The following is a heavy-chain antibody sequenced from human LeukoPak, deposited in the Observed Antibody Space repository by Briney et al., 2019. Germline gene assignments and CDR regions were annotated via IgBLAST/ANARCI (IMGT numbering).Heavy chain of an antibody. CDR3: ARDRKDYDSSGSVFYYFDY. CDR1: GGSISSYY. J-gene: IGHJ4*02. V-gene: IGHV4-59*12. CDR2: IYYSGST. D-gene: IGHD3-22*01. Sequence: PSETLSLTCTVSGGSISSYYWSWIRQPPGKGLEWIGYIYYSGSTNYNPSLKSRVTISVDTSKNQFSLKLSSVTAADTAVYYCARDRKDYDSSGSVFYYFDYWGQGTLVTVSS.